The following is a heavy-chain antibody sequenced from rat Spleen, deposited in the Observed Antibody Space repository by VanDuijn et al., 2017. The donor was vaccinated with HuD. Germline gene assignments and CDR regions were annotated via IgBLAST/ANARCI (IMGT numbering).Heavy chain of an antibody. J-gene: IGHJ4*01. V-gene: IGHV5-22*01. D-gene: IGHD1-4*01. CDR1: GFTFSDYY. CDR3: ARPDGYTYVMDA. Sequence: EVQLVESDGGLVQPGRSLKLSCAASGFTFSDYYMAWVRQAPKKGLEWVASISYEGSSTYYGDSVKGRFTISRDNAKSTLYLQMNSLRSEDTATYYCARPDGYTYVMDAWGQGASVTVSS. CDR2: ISYEGSST.